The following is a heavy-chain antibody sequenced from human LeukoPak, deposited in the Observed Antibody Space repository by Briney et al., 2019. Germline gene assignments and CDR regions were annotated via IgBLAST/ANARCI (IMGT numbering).Heavy chain of an antibody. J-gene: IGHJ4*02. V-gene: IGHV3-NL1*01. CDR1: GFTFSSYG. CDR2: IYSGGST. Sequence: PGRSLRLSCAASGFTFSSYGMHWVRQAPGKGLEWVSVIYSGGSTYYADSVKGRFTISRDNSKNTLYLQMNSLRAEDTAVYYCASGGGGGYDYWGQGTLVTVSS. D-gene: IGHD2-21*01. CDR3: ASGGGGGYDY.